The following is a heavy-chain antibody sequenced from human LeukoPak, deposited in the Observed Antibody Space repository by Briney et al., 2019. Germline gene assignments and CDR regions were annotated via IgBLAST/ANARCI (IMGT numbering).Heavy chain of an antibody. J-gene: IGHJ5*02. V-gene: IGHV3-48*01. CDR2: ISSSSSTI. D-gene: IGHD3-10*02. Sequence: GGSLRLSCAASGFTFSSYSMNWVRQAPGKGLEWVSYISSSSSTIYYADSVKGRFTISRDNSKNTLYLQMNSLRAEDTALYHCARGASVRGSGYNWFDPWGQGTLVTVSS. CDR1: GFTFSSYS. CDR3: ARGASVRGSGYNWFDP.